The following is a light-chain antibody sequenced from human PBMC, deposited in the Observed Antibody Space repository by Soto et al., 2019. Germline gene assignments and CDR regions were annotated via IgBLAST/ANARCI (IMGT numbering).Light chain of an antibody. CDR1: QSISSW. CDR2: DAS. CDR3: QQYNSYSPLFT. Sequence: DIQMTQSPSTLSASVGDRVTITSRASQSISSWLAWYQQKPGKAPKLLIYDASSLESGVPSRFSGSGSGTEFTLTISSLQPDDFATYYCQQYNSYSPLFTFGPGTKVDIK. J-gene: IGKJ3*01. V-gene: IGKV1-5*01.